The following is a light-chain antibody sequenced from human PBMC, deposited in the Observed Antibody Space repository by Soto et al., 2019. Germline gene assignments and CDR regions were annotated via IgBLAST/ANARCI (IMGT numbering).Light chain of an antibody. Sequence: DIQMTQSQTSLSASVGDRVTITCRASQSISFYLNWYQQKPGNAPKVLIYAASNLQTGVPSRFSGSGSGTDFTLTINSLQPEDFATYSCQQSYSTPITFGQGTRLEI. CDR3: QQSYSTPIT. CDR2: AAS. V-gene: IGKV1-39*01. CDR1: QSISFY. J-gene: IGKJ5*01.